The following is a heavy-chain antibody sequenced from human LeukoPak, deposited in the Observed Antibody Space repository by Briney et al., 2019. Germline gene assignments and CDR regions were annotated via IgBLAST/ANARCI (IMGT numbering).Heavy chain of an antibody. Sequence: GGSLRLSCAASGFTFSSYSMNWVRQAPGKGLEWVSSISSSSSYIYYADSVKGRFTISRDNAKNSLYLQMNSLRAEDTAVYYCARERGPRDGYNDYWGQGTLVTVSS. V-gene: IGHV3-21*01. J-gene: IGHJ4*02. CDR2: ISSSSSYI. D-gene: IGHD5-24*01. CDR3: ARERGPRDGYNDY. CDR1: GFTFSSYS.